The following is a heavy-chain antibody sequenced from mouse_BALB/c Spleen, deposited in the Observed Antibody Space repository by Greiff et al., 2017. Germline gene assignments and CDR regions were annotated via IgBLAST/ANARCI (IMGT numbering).Heavy chain of an antibody. CDR3: TRGTTATSFAY. V-gene: IGHV1-69*02. J-gene: IGHJ3*01. CDR1: GYTFTSYW. Sequence: QVQLQQPGAELVRPGASVKLSCTASGYTFTSYWINWVKQRPGQGLEWIGNIYPSDSYTNYNQKFKDKATLTVDKSSSTAYMQLSSPTSEDSAVYYCTRGTTATSFAYWGQGTLVTVSA. CDR2: IYPSDSYT. D-gene: IGHD1-2*01.